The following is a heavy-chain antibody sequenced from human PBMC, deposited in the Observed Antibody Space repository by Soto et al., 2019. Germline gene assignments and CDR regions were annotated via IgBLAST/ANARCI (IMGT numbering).Heavy chain of an antibody. Sequence: QITLNESGPTVVRPTETLTLTCRFSGFSLTTSGVGVGWIHQSPGKAPEWLALIYWDDDKRYSASLKSRLTITKDTSKNQVVLTVSDLDPTDTATYYCAHRVLRTVFGLVTTTAIYFDFWGQGTPVAVSS. CDR2: IYWDDDK. V-gene: IGHV2-5*02. J-gene: IGHJ4*02. D-gene: IGHD3-3*01. CDR3: AHRVLRTVFGLVTTTAIYFDF. CDR1: GFSLTTSGVG.